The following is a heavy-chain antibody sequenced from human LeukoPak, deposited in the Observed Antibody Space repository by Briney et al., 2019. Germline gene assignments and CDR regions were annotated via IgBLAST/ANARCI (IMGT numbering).Heavy chain of an antibody. V-gene: IGHV3-43D*03. J-gene: IGHJ4*02. CDR1: GFTFDDYA. Sequence: GGSLRLSCAASGFTFDDYAMHWVRQAPGKGLEWVSLISWDGGSTYYADSVKGRFTISRDNSKNSLYLQMNSLRAEVTALYYCAKSSKGGSGWYEYFDYWGQGTLVTVSS. CDR2: ISWDGGST. CDR3: AKSSKGGSGWYEYFDY. D-gene: IGHD6-19*01.